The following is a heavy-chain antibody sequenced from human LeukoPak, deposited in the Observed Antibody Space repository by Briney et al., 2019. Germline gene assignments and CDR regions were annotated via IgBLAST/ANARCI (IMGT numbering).Heavy chain of an antibody. Sequence: GGSLRLSCAVSGFSVSINYMSWVRQAPAKGLEWVSVIFSGGSRYYADSVKDRFTISRDNSNNILYLQMNSLRAEDTAVYYCARGSGSGWRHDYWGQGTLVTVSS. CDR2: IFSGGSR. CDR1: GFSVSINY. CDR3: ARGSGSGWRHDY. J-gene: IGHJ4*02. V-gene: IGHV3-66*01. D-gene: IGHD6-19*01.